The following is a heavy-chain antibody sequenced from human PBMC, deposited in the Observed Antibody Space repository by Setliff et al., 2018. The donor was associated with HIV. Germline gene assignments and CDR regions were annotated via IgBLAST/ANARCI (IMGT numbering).Heavy chain of an antibody. J-gene: IGHJ4*02. Sequence: GGSLRLSCAASGFTFSGYGMHWVRQAPGKGLEWVAFIRYDGSNQHYADSVRGRFTISRDNSENTVYLQMNSLRTQDTAVYYCAKDRGFCTLDYWGQGTLVTVSS. CDR2: IRYDGSNQ. CDR1: GFTFSGYG. D-gene: IGHD2-8*01. V-gene: IGHV3-30*02. CDR3: AKDRGFCTLDY.